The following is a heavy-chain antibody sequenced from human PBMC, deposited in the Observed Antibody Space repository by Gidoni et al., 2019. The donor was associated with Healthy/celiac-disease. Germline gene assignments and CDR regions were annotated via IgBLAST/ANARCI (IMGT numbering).Heavy chain of an antibody. V-gene: IGHV1-8*01. CDR2: LNPNSGNT. CDR3: ARAKSRWGSDAFDI. CDR1: GYTFTSYD. Sequence: QVQLVHCGAEVKRTGASVKVSCTAAGYTFTSYDLNWVRQATGQVLEWMGWLNPNSGNTGYAQKFQGRVTMTRNTSISTPSMELSSLRSDDTAVYYCARAKSRWGSDAFDIWGQGTMVTVSS. D-gene: IGHD2-8*02. J-gene: IGHJ3*02.